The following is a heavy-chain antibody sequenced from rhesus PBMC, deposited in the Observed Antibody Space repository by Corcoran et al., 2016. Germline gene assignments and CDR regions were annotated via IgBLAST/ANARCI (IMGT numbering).Heavy chain of an antibody. V-gene: IGHV4S2*01. CDR2: IYGSSEIM. Sequence: QVRLQESGPGLVKPSETLPLTCVVSGTSINNNYWNWIRQATGKGREWIGRIYGSSEIMNYNPSLKSRVTISIDTSKNQLSLKLLSLTAADTAVYYCAKSFNNFNRFDVWGPGVLVSVSS. J-gene: IGHJ5-1*01. CDR1: GTSINNNY. CDR3: AKSFNNFNRFDV. D-gene: IGHD3-3*01.